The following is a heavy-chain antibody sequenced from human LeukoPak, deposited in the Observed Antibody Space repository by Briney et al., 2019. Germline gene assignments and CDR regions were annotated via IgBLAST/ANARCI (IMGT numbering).Heavy chain of an antibody. J-gene: IGHJ4*02. D-gene: IGHD3-3*01. CDR3: ATSIRRITISS. CDR2: ISYNGSHQ. V-gene: IGHV3-30*04. Sequence: PGRSLRLSCAAAGFTFSTYAKHWVRQAPGKGLEWLTVISYNGSHQYYSDSVRGRFTISRDNSRNSVFLQINRLRPEDTAVYYCATSIRRITISSWGQGTLVTVSS. CDR1: GFTFSTYA.